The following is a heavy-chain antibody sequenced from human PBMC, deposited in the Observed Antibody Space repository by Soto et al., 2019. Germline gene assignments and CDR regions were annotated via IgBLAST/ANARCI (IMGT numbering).Heavy chain of an antibody. CDR1: GGSFSDYY. V-gene: IGHV4-34*02. J-gene: IGHJ3*02. CDR3: ARGRAFMSRVAFDI. Sequence: QVQLQQRGAGLLKPSETLSLTCAVLGGSFSDYYWTWIRQPPGKGLEWIGEINHSGSTSYNPSLKRRLTLAVYKSTKEFSLNLSSVTAADTAAYHCARGRAFMSRVAFDIWGQGTMVTVSS. CDR2: INHSGST. D-gene: IGHD1-26*01.